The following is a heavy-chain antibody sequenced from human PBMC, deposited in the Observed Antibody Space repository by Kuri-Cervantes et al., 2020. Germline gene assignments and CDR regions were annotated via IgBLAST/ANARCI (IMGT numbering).Heavy chain of an antibody. CDR2: IKQDGTEK. D-gene: IGHD6-19*01. J-gene: IGHJ4*02. V-gene: IGHV3-7*01. Sequence: ETLSLTCAASGFTFSSYAMSWVRQAPGKGLEWVANIKQDGTEKYYVDSVKGRFTISRDNAKNSLYLQMTSLRAEDTAVYYCATDWRYDSGWYEGEFDYWGQGTLVTVSS. CDR1: GFTFSSYA. CDR3: ATDWRYDSGWYEGEFDY.